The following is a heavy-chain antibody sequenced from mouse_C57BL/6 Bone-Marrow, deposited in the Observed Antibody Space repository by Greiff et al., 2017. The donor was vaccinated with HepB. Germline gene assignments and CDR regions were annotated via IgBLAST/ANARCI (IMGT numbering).Heavy chain of an antibody. CDR1: GYTFTSYT. J-gene: IGHJ2*01. V-gene: IGHV1-4*01. CDR2: INPSSGYT. Sequence: VQLQQSGAELARPGASVKMSCKASGYTFTSYTMPWVKQRPGQGLEWIGYINPSSGYTKYNQKFKDKATLTADKSSSTAYMQLSSLTSEDSAVYYCARQLRLSFDYWGQGTTLTVSS. D-gene: IGHD3-2*02. CDR3: ARQLRLSFDY.